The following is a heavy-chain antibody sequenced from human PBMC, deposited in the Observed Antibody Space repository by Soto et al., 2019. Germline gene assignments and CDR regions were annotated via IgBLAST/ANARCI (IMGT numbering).Heavy chain of an antibody. Sequence: PSETLSLTCTVSGGSISSGDYYWSWIRQPPGKGLEWIGYIYYSGGTYYNPSLKSRVTISVDTSKNQFSLKLSSVTAADTAVYYCARALGCSGGSCYSVWFDPWGQGTLVTVSS. CDR1: GGSISSGDYY. CDR2: IYYSGGT. D-gene: IGHD2-15*01. CDR3: ARALGCSGGSCYSVWFDP. V-gene: IGHV4-30-4*01. J-gene: IGHJ5*02.